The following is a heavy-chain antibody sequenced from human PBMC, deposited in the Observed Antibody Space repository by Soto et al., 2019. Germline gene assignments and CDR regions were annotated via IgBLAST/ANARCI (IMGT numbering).Heavy chain of an antibody. J-gene: IGHJ6*02. D-gene: IGHD3-3*01. CDR2: IHPIGGQT. CDR3: ARGVRAYDFWSGYYQGMDV. CDR1: GYTFTNYY. Sequence: ASVKVSCRASGYTFTNYYVQWVRQAPGQGLEWMGVIHPIGGQTTYSQKFQGRVTITGDASTNTAYMDLSSLRSEDTAVYYCARGVRAYDFWSGYYQGMDVWGQGTTVTVSS. V-gene: IGHV1-46*01.